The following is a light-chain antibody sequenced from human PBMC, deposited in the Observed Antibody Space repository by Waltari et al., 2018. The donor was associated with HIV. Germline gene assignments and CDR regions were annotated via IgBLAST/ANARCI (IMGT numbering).Light chain of an antibody. Sequence: EIDLTQSQGPLSLSPGEGVTLPCRSSQSGSSNLLAWYPQKPGQAHKLHIYDASRRATDLPSRFKGSGSGTNFTLTIDMLEPEDFAVYYCQQYGGSPETFGLGTKVEIK. CDR3: QQYGGSPET. CDR1: QSGSSNL. CDR2: DAS. J-gene: IGKJ1*01. V-gene: IGKV3-20*01.